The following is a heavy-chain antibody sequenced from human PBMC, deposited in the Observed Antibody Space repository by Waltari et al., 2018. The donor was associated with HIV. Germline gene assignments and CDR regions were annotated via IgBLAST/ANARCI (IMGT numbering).Heavy chain of an antibody. CDR1: GFSLTTVGWG. D-gene: IGHD3-16*02. V-gene: IGHV2-5*01. CDR2: VYWNGDK. CDR3: AHREAEGYSGFEF. J-gene: IGHJ4*02. Sequence: ITLKESGPTLMTPTQTLPLPCTFSGFSLTTVGWGVGWIRQPPAKALEWRALVYWNGDKRFSPSLRNRLSITKDTSKDQVVLTMTKMDPVDTGTYYCAHREAEGYSGFEFWGQGSLVTVSS.